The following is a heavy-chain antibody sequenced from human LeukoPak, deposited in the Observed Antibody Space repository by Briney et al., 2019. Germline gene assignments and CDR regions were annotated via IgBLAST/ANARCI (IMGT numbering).Heavy chain of an antibody. J-gene: IGHJ6*02. D-gene: IGHD2-2*01. CDR1: GYTFTSYD. CDR2: MNPNSGNT. V-gene: IGHV1-8*01. Sequence: ASVKLSCKASGYTFTSYDINWVRQATGQGLEWMGWMNPNSGNTGYAQKFQGRVTMTRNTSISTAYMELSRLRSEDTAVYYCARAGIVVVPAASMDVWGQGTTVTVSS. CDR3: ARAGIVVVPAASMDV.